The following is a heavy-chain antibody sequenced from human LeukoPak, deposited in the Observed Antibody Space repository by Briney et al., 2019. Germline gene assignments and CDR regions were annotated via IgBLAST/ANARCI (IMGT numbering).Heavy chain of an antibody. Sequence: SETLSLTCAVYGGSFSGYYWSWIRQPPGKGLEWIGEINHSGSTNYNPSLKSRVTISVDTSKNQFSLKLSSVTAADTAVYYCASCSTSCFSSPFDYWGQGTLVTVSS. D-gene: IGHD2-2*01. CDR3: ASCSTSCFSSPFDY. CDR1: GGSFSGYY. V-gene: IGHV4-34*01. CDR2: INHSGST. J-gene: IGHJ4*02.